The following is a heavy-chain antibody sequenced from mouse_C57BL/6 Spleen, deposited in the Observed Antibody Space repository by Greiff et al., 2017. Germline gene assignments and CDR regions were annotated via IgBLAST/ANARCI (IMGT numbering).Heavy chain of an antibody. CDR1: GYTFTSYW. D-gene: IGHD2-4*01. Sequence: QVQLKQPGAELVKPGASVKLSCKASGYTFTSYWMHWVKQRPGRGLEWIGRIDPNSGGTKYNEKFKSKATLTVDKPSSTAYMQLSSLTSEDSAVYYCARGIYYDYDRVYFAYWGQGTLVTVSA. J-gene: IGHJ3*01. CDR2: IDPNSGGT. CDR3: ARGIYYDYDRVYFAY. V-gene: IGHV1-72*01.